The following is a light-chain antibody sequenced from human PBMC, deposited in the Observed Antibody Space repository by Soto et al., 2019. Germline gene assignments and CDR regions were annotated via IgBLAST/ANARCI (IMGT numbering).Light chain of an antibody. V-gene: IGLV2-14*01. CDR3: SSYTSSNTLI. Sequence: QSVLTQPASVSGPPGQSITISCTGTSSDVGGYNYVSWYQHHPGKAPKLMIYGVSYRPSGVSDRFSASKFGNTASLTISGLQAEDEADYYCSSYTSSNTLIFGGGTKVTVL. CDR2: GVS. CDR1: SSDVGGYNY. J-gene: IGLJ2*01.